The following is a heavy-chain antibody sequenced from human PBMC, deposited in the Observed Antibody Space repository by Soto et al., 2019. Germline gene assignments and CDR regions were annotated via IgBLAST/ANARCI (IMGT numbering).Heavy chain of an antibody. V-gene: IGHV4-39*01. J-gene: IGHJ4*02. CDR3: ARPGNYGSGSYLYYLDY. CDR1: GGSISSSSYY. CDR2: IYYSGST. Sequence: PSETLSLTCTVSGGSISSSSYYWGWIRQPPGKGLEWIGSIYYSGSTYYNPSLKSRVTISVDTPKNQFSLKLSSVTAADTAVYYCARPGNYGSGSYLYYLDYWGQGTLVTVSS. D-gene: IGHD3-10*01.